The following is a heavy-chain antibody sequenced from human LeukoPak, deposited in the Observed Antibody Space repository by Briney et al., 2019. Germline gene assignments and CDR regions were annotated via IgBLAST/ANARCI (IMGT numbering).Heavy chain of an antibody. CDR3: ARLTRLSTSPDRYYLDY. Sequence: SETLSLTCTVSGDSISSYYWSWIRKPPGKGLERIGYIYTSGGTNYIPSLKGRVTISIDTSRNQFSLKLSSVTAADSAVYYCARLTRLSTSPDRYYLDYWGQGTLVTVSS. V-gene: IGHV4-4*09. CDR2: IYTSGGT. J-gene: IGHJ4*02. D-gene: IGHD6-6*01. CDR1: GDSISSYY.